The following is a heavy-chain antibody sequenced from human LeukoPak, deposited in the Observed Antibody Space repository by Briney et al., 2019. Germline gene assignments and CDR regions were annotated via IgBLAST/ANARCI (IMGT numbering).Heavy chain of an antibody. D-gene: IGHD5-18*01. Sequence: WASVKVSCKASGGTFSSYAISWVRQAPGQGLEWMGGIIPIFGTANYAQKFQGRVTITADESTSTAYMELSSLRSEDTAVYYCAREPGYSYGFLGWFDPWGQGTLVTVSS. CDR3: AREPGYSYGFLGWFDP. J-gene: IGHJ5*02. CDR1: GGTFSSYA. CDR2: IIPIFGTA. V-gene: IGHV1-69*13.